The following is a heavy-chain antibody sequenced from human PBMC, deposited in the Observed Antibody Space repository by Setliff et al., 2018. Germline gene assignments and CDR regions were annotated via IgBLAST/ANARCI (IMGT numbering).Heavy chain of an antibody. Sequence: ASGKVSCKASGYTFTTYAMGWMRQAPGQRLEWMGWINTNTGNPSYAQGFTGRFVFSLDTSVSTAYLQISSLKAEDTAIYYCARATRFGTIKYRGDYYMDVWGKGTTVTVSS. D-gene: IGHD3-10*01. V-gene: IGHV7-4-1*02. CDR1: GYTFTTYA. J-gene: IGHJ6*03. CDR3: ARATRFGTIKYRGDYYMDV. CDR2: INTNTGNP.